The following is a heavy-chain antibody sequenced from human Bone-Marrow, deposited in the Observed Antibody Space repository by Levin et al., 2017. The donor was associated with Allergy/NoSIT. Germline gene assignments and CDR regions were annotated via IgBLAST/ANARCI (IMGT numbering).Heavy chain of an antibody. CDR1: GFTFDDYA. CDR2: INWNGDRK. D-gene: IGHD3-10*01. J-gene: IGHJ3*02. V-gene: IGHV3-9*01. CDR3: VKDWGVSPPWGAFDI. Sequence: SLKISCAASGFTFDDYAIHWVRQAPGKGLEWVSVINWNGDRKGYAGPVKGRFTISRDNAKNSLYLQMNSLRPEDTAVYYCVKDWGVSPPWGAFDIWGQGTMVTVSS.